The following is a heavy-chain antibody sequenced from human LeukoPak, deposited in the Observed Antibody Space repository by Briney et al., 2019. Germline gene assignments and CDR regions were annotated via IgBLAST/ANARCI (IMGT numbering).Heavy chain of an antibody. V-gene: IGHV3-30-3*01. J-gene: IGHJ1*01. D-gene: IGHD2-2*01. Sequence: GGSLRLSCAASGFTFSSYAMHWVRQAPGKGLEWVAVISYDGSNKYYADSVKGRFTISRDNSKNTLYLQMNRLRAEDTAEYYCARGGGGYCSSTSCYPVQHWGQGTLVTVSS. CDR1: GFTFSSYA. CDR3: ARGGGGYCSSTSCYPVQH. CDR2: ISYDGSNK.